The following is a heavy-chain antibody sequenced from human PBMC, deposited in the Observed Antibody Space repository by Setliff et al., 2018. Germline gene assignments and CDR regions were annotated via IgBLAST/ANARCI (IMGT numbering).Heavy chain of an antibody. V-gene: IGHV1-18*01. Sequence: ASVKVSCKAPGNPFNIYGITGVRQAPGQGLEWMGWSNNYSFKTTYPQKFLDRVTMTTDTAATTTYMELKNLRSDDTAVYYCARINFYVSSGYYYAPDFWGQGTLVTVSS. CDR3: ARINFYVSSGYYYAPDF. J-gene: IGHJ4*02. CDR2: SNNYSFKT. D-gene: IGHD3-22*01. CDR1: GNPFNIYG.